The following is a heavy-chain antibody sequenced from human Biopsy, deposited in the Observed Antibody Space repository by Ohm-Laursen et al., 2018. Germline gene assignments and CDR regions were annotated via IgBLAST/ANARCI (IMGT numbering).Heavy chain of an antibody. V-gene: IGHV3-30*18. CDR2: IFYDGSNT. CDR1: GFTFNNYG. CDR3: AKDRYNYTPIGGFSMDV. J-gene: IGHJ6*02. D-gene: IGHD5-18*01. Sequence: SLRLSCAASGFTFNNYGMQWVRQAPGKGLEWVAFIFYDGSNTYYADSVKGRFTTSRDNSRDTLYLQISSLRAEDTAVYYCAKDRYNYTPIGGFSMDVWGQGTTVTVSS.